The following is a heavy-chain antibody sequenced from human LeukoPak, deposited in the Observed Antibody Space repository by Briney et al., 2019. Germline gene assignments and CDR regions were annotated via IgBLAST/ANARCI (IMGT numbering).Heavy chain of an antibody. D-gene: IGHD6-13*01. Sequence: GGSLRLSCGASGFXFRNYGIHCLRQAPGKGLEWVAVISDDGSNKNYADSVKGRFTISRDNSNNTLYLQMNSLRAEDTAVYYCAKDRETTASGTFDYWGQGTLVTVSS. J-gene: IGHJ4*02. V-gene: IGHV3-30*18. CDR3: AKDRETTASGTFDY. CDR1: GFXFRNYG. CDR2: ISDDGSNK.